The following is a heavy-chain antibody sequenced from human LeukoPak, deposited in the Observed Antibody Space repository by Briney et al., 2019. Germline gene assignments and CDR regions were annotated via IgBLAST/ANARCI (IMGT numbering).Heavy chain of an antibody. CDR1: GYTFTGYY. J-gene: IGHJ1*01. CDR3: ARALYYDSSGYYSSSYYYFQH. V-gene: IGHV1-2*02. CDR2: INPDSGVT. D-gene: IGHD3-22*01. Sequence: GASVKVSCKASGYTFTGYYIHWVRQAPGQGLEWMGWINPDSGVTKYAQKFQGRVTVTKDTSVSTAYMELSRLRSDDTAEYYCARALYYDSSGYYSSSYYYFQHWGQGTLVTVSS.